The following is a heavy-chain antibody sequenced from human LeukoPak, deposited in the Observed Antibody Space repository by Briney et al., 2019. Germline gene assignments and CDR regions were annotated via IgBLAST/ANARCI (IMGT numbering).Heavy chain of an antibody. J-gene: IGHJ6*03. V-gene: IGHV1-18*01. Sequence: GASVKVSCKASGYTFTSYGISWVRQAPGQGLEWMGWISAYNGNTNYAQKLQGRVTMTTDTSTSTAYMELRSLRSDDTAVYYCARDREDGSRLLWFGELANYYYYYYMDAWGKGTTVTISS. CDR1: GYTFTSYG. CDR3: ARDREDGSRLLWFGELANYYYYYYMDA. CDR2: ISAYNGNT. D-gene: IGHD3-10*01.